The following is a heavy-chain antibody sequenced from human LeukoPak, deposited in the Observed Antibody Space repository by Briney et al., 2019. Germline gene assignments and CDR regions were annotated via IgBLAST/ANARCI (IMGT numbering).Heavy chain of an antibody. V-gene: IGHV3-9*01. D-gene: IGHD6-19*01. J-gene: IGHJ3*02. Sequence: GGSLRLSCAASGFTFDDYAMHWVRQAPGKGLEWVSGISWNSGGIGYADSVKGRFTISRDNAKNSLYLQMNSLRAEDTALYYCAKDKSSSGWLDAFDIWGQGTMVTVSS. CDR1: GFTFDDYA. CDR2: ISWNSGGI. CDR3: AKDKSSSGWLDAFDI.